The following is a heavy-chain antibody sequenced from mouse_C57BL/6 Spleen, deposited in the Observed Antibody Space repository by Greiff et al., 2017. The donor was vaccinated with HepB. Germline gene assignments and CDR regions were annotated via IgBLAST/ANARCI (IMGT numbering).Heavy chain of an antibody. CDR2: IDPSDSYT. Sequence: QVQLQQPGAELVKPGASVKLSCKASGYTFTSYWMQWVKQRPGQGLEWIGEIDPSDSYTNYNQKFKGKATLTVDTSSSTAYMQLSSLTSEDSAVYYCARLGKIPMDYWGQGTSVTVSS. D-gene: IGHD4-1*01. J-gene: IGHJ4*01. CDR1: GYTFTSYW. V-gene: IGHV1-50*01. CDR3: ARLGKIPMDY.